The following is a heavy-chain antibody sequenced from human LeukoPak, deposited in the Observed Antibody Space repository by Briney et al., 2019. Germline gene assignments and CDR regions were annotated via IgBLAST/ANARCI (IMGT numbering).Heavy chain of an antibody. J-gene: IGHJ4*02. CDR1: GFTFGDYA. D-gene: IGHD1-14*01. CDR3: AKDKPIDY. Sequence: GGSLRLSCAAAGFTFGDYAMQWVWQAPGKGLEWVSGIIWNSGSIGYADSVKGRFTISRDNSKNTVFLQMNTLRTEDTAVYFCAKDKPIDYWGQGTLVTVSS. V-gene: IGHV3-9*01. CDR2: IIWNSGSI.